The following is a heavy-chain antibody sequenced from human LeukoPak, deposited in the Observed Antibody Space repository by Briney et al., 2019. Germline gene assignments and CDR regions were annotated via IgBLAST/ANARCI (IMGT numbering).Heavy chain of an antibody. D-gene: IGHD2/OR15-2a*01. J-gene: IGHJ4*02. CDR3: ARITFPNFDY. V-gene: IGHV3-21*01. Sequence: GGSLRLSCAASGFTFSSYSMNWVRQAPGKGLEWASSISSSSSNTYYADSVKGRFTISRDNAKNSLYLQMNSLRAEDTAVYYCARITFPNFDYWGQGTLVTVSS. CDR2: ISSSSSNT. CDR1: GFTFSSYS.